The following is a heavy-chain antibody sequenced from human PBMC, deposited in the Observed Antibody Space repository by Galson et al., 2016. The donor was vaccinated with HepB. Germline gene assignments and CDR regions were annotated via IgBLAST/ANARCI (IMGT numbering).Heavy chain of an antibody. J-gene: IGHJ3*02. CDR1: GFTVSGTY. CDR3: ARNMYGAATNYIGDVFDI. D-gene: IGHD3-10*01. V-gene: IGHV3-53*01. CDR2: IYSGGNT. Sequence: SLRLSCAASGFTVSGTYMTWVRQAPGKGLEWVSGIYSGGNTYYADSVKGRFTISRDNSKSTLYLQMSSLRVEDTAMYYCARNMYGAATNYIGDVFDIWGQGTMVTVSS.